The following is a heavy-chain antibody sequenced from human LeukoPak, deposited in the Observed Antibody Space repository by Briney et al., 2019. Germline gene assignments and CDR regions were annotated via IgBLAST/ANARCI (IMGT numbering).Heavy chain of an antibody. CDR2: IYTSGST. V-gene: IGHV4-61*02. CDR3: ARAPLGTGSYNYYYYYYMDV. D-gene: IGHD3-10*01. Sequence: SETLSLTCTVSGGSISSGSYYWSWIRPPAGKGLEWSGRIYTSGSTTYTPSLKSRVTIPADTSKNQFYLKRTSVTAADTAVYYCARAPLGTGSYNYYYYYYMDVWGKGTTVTVSS. J-gene: IGHJ6*03. CDR1: GGSISSGSYY.